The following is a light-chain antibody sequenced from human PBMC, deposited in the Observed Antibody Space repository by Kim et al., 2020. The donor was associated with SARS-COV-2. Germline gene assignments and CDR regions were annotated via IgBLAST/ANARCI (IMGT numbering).Light chain of an antibody. J-gene: IGLJ2*01. V-gene: IGLV3-19*01. Sequence: SSELTQDPAVSVALGQTVRITCQGDSLRSYYATWYQQKPGQAPILVIYGKNNRHSGIPDRSSGSSSGNTASLTITLTQAGDESESYCNSRDRNDNMVF. CDR1: SLRSYY. CDR2: GKN. CDR3: NSRDRNDNMV.